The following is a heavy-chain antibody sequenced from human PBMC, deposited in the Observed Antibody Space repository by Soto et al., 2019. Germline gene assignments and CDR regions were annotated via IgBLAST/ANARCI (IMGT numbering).Heavy chain of an antibody. CDR2: INSDGSIT. V-gene: IGHV3-74*03. CDR1: GFTFSNNW. Sequence: GGSLRLSCRASGFTFSNNWMHWVRQAPGRGLVWVSRINSDGSITTYADFVKGRFTISRDNAKNTLYLQMNSLRADDTAVYYCVKVSVPETAWGQGTLVTVSS. J-gene: IGHJ4*02. CDR3: VKVSVPETA. D-gene: IGHD2-21*02.